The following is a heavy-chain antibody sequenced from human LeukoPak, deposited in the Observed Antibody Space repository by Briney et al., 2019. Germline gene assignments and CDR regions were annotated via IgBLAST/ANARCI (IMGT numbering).Heavy chain of an antibody. J-gene: IGHJ4*02. D-gene: IGHD3-22*01. V-gene: IGHV1-18*01. CDR1: GYTFSSYS. Sequence: GASVKVSYKASGYTFSSYSINWVRQAPGQGLEWMGWISAYNGNTNYAQKLQGRVTMTTDASTSTAYMELRSLRSDDTAVYYCARGVGSAYYYVSDYWGQGTLVTVSS. CDR2: ISAYNGNT. CDR3: ARGVGSAYYYVSDY.